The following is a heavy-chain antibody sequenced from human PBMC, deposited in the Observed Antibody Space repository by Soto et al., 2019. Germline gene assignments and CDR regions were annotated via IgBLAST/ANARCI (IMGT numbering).Heavy chain of an antibody. CDR1: GFSFSSYA. CDR2: ISGNGGTT. Sequence: PGGSLRLSCAASGFSFSSYAMSWVRQAPGKGLEWVSAISGNGGTTYYTDSVKGRFTISRDNSKNTLYLQMNSLRVEDTAVYYCARAYYDTKGYSLDPWGLGTLVTVSS. D-gene: IGHD3-16*01. J-gene: IGHJ5*02. CDR3: ARAYYDTKGYSLDP. V-gene: IGHV3-23*01.